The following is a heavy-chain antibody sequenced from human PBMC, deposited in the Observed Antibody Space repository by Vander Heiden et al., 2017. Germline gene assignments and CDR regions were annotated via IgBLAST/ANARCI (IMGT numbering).Heavy chain of an antibody. CDR2: ISSSISTI. J-gene: IGHJ4*02. Sequence: EVQLVESGGGLVQPGGSLRLSCAASGFTCGSHRMKWVRQAPGKGLEWVSYISSSISTIYYADSVKGRFTISRDNAKNSLYLQMNSLRAEDTAVYYCAREPGGELLPDYWGQGTLVTVSS. D-gene: IGHD1-26*01. CDR3: AREPGGELLPDY. CDR1: GFTCGSHR. V-gene: IGHV3-48*01.